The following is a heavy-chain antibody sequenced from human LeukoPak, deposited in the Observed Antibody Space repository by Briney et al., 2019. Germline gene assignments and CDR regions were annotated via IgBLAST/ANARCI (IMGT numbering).Heavy chain of an antibody. CDR2: ISYDGSNK. D-gene: IGHD2-15*01. Sequence: GGSLRLSCAASGFTFSSYGTHWVRQAPGKGLEWVAVISYDGSNKYYADSVKGRFTISRDNSKNTLYLQMNSLRAEDTAVYYCAKGQIKYCSGGSCNIIDYWGQGTLVTVSS. V-gene: IGHV3-30*18. J-gene: IGHJ4*02. CDR3: AKGQIKYCSGGSCNIIDY. CDR1: GFTFSSYG.